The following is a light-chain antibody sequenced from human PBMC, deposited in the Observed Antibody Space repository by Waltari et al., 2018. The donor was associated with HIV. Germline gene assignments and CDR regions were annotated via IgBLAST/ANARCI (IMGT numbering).Light chain of an antibody. CDR1: QSVSSN. Sequence: EIVMTQSPATLLVSPGERATLPSRPSQSVSSNLAWYQQKTGQDPRLLIYGASTRATGIPARFSGSGSGTEFTRTSSSLQAEDFALYYCQQYNDWPPLTFGGGTKVEIK. CDR2: GAS. V-gene: IGKV3-15*01. CDR3: QQYNDWPPLT. J-gene: IGKJ4*01.